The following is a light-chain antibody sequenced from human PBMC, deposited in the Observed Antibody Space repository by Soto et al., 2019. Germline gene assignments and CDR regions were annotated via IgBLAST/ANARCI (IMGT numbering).Light chain of an antibody. CDR1: QSVSSN. Sequence: EIVLTQSPGTLSLSPGERATLSCRASQSVSSNLAWYQQKAGQAPRLLIYDASNRAAGIPARFSGSGSGTDFTLTISSLEPEDFALYYCQQRSSWPWTFGQGTKVDIK. CDR3: QQRSSWPWT. CDR2: DAS. J-gene: IGKJ1*01. V-gene: IGKV3-11*01.